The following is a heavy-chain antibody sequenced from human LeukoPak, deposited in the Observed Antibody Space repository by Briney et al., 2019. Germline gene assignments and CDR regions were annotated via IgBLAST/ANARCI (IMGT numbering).Heavy chain of an antibody. CDR3: ARDGDYLLLSARYYMDV. Sequence: ASAKVSCKASGYIFTAYYMHWVRQAPGQGLDWMGWINPQSGETKFAQKFRGRVTMTRDTSISTVYMELTSLRSDDTAVYFCARDGDYLLLSARYYMDVWGTGTTLIISS. V-gene: IGHV1-2*02. J-gene: IGHJ6*03. CDR1: GYIFTAYY. CDR2: INPQSGET. D-gene: IGHD2-21*02.